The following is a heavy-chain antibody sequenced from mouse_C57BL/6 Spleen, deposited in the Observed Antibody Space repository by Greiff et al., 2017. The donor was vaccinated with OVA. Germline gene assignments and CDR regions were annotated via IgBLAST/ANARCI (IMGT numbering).Heavy chain of an antibody. D-gene: IGHD1-1*01. J-gene: IGHJ2*01. CDR1: GYSITSGYY. V-gene: IGHV3-6*01. Sequence: ESGPGLVKPSQSLSLTCSVTGYSITSGYYWNWIRQFPGNKLEWMSYISYDGSNNYNPSLKNRISITRDTSKNQFFLKLNSVTTEDTATYYCAREGVVATDYWGQGTTLTVSS. CDR2: ISYDGSN. CDR3: AREGVVATDY.